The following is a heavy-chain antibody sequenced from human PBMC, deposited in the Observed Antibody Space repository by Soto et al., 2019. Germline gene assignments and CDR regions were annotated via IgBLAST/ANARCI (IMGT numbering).Heavy chain of an antibody. D-gene: IGHD5-12*01. CDR1: GFTFSSYA. CDR3: AIQKGWLQPGFDY. Sequence: GGSLRLSCAASGFTFSSYAMSWVRQAPGKGLEWVSAISSSGGSTYYADSVKGRFTISRDNSKNTLYLQMNSLRAEDTAVYYCAIQKGWLQPGFDYWGQGTLVTVSS. V-gene: IGHV3-23*01. J-gene: IGHJ4*02. CDR2: ISSSGGST.